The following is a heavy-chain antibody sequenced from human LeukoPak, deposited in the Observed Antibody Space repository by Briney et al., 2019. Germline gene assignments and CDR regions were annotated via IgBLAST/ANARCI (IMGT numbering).Heavy chain of an antibody. Sequence: PGGSLRLSCTASGFTFNTEAMNWVRQAPGKGLEWVSYISSSSSTIYYADSVKGRFTISRDNAKNSLYLQMNSLRDEDTAVYYCARDRSITIRWSGWFDPWGQGTLVTVSS. CDR2: ISSSSSTI. V-gene: IGHV3-48*02. J-gene: IGHJ5*02. CDR3: ARDRSITIRWSGWFDP. D-gene: IGHD3-10*01. CDR1: GFTFNTEA.